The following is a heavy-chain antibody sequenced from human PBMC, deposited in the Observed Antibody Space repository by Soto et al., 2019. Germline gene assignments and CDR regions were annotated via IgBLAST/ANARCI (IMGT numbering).Heavy chain of an antibody. CDR1: GGSISSSSYY. J-gene: IGHJ6*02. Sequence: PSETLSLTCTVSGGSISSSSYYWGWIRQPPGKGLEWIGSIYYSGSTYYNPSLKSRVTISVDTSKNQFSLKLSSVTAADTAVYYCAIVVVPAATKLVNYYYYYGMNVWGQGTTVTVSS. CDR2: IYYSGST. CDR3: AIVVVPAATKLVNYYYYYGMNV. D-gene: IGHD2-2*01. V-gene: IGHV4-39*01.